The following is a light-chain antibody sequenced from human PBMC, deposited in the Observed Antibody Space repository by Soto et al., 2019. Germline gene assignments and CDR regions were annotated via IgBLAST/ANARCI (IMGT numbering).Light chain of an antibody. J-gene: IGKJ1*01. V-gene: IGKV3-20*01. CDR2: GAS. CDR3: QQYDSSPRT. CDR1: QSVSSSY. Sequence: EVVLTQSPGTLSLSPGERATLSCRASQSVSSSYLAWYQQKPGQAPRLLIYGASTRATGIPARFSGSGSGTEFTLTISRLEPEDFAVYYCQQYDSSPRTFGQGTKVAIK.